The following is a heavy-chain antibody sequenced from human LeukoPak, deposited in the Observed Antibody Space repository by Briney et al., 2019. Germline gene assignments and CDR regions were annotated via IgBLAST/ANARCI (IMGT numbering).Heavy chain of an antibody. Sequence: GGSLRLSCAASGFTFSGSAMHWVRQACGKGLEWVGRIRSKANSYATAYAASVKGRFTISRDDSKNTAYLQMNSLKTEDTAVYYCIAAAATDYWGQGTLVTVSS. J-gene: IGHJ4*02. CDR1: GFTFSGSA. CDR2: IRSKANSYAT. CDR3: IAAAATDY. V-gene: IGHV3-73*01. D-gene: IGHD6-13*01.